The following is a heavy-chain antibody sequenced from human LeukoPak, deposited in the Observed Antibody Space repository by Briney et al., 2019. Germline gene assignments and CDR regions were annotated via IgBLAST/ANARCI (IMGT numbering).Heavy chain of an antibody. Sequence: KTSETLSLTSTVSGDSISSSSYYWGWIRQPPGKGLEWVGSIHYSGTTYYNPSLKSRVTMSVDTSKNLFSLKVSSVTAADTAVYYCARGRSNYYGMDVWGQGTTVTVSS. CDR1: GDSISSSSYY. CDR3: ARGRSNYYGMDV. CDR2: IHYSGTT. V-gene: IGHV4-39*07. J-gene: IGHJ6*02. D-gene: IGHD1-26*01.